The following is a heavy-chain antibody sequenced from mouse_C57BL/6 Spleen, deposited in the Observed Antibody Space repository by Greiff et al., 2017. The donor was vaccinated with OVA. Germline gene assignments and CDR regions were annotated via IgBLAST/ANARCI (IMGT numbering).Heavy chain of an antibody. CDR1: GFTFSSYA. J-gene: IGHJ4*01. Sequence: EVNVVESGEGLVKPGGSLKLSCAASGFTFSSYAMSWVRQTPEKRLEWVAYISSGGDYIYYADTVKGRFTISRDNARNTLYLQMSSLKSEDTAMYYCTRGITTVVATPYAMDYWGQGTSVTVSS. CDR2: ISSGGDYI. CDR3: TRGITTVVATPYAMDY. V-gene: IGHV5-9-1*02. D-gene: IGHD1-1*01.